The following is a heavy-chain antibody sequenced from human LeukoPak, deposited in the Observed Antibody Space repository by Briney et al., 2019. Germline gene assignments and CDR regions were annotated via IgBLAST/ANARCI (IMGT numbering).Heavy chain of an antibody. D-gene: IGHD3-22*01. CDR2: ISNSSRTI. J-gene: IGHJ4*02. CDR1: GFTFSSYN. V-gene: IGHV3-48*04. CDR3: ARGGGQWLGDS. Sequence: GGSLRLSCAASGFTFSSYNMNWVRQAPGKGLEWVSYISNSSRTIYYADSVKGRFTISRDNAKNSLYLQMNSLRAEDTAVYYCARGGGQWLGDSWGQGTLVTVSS.